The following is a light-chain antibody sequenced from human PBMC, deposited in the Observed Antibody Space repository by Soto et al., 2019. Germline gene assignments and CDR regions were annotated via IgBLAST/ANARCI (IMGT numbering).Light chain of an antibody. CDR3: HQSYSRPLT. Sequence: DIQMTQSPSSLSASVGDRVTITCRASQSISTYLNWYQQKPGKAPKLLIYAASSLQSGVPSRFSGSGSGTDFTLTISSLQPEDFATYYCHQSYSRPLTFGQGTTVDI. CDR1: QSISTY. V-gene: IGKV1-39*01. J-gene: IGKJ1*01. CDR2: AAS.